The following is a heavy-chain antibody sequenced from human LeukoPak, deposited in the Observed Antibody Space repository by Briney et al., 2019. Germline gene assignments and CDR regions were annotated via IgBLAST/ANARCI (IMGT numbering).Heavy chain of an antibody. D-gene: IGHD3-16*01. J-gene: IGHJ4*02. V-gene: IGHV3-11*01. CDR3: ARIYGGY. CDR2: IGTGGTPI. Sequence: GESLRLSCAASGFTFRDYYMSWIRQAPGKGLEWVSYIGTGGTPIDYADSVKGRFTISRDDAKSSLYLQMNNVRAKDTAFYYYARIYGGYWGQGALVSVSS. CDR1: GFTFRDYY.